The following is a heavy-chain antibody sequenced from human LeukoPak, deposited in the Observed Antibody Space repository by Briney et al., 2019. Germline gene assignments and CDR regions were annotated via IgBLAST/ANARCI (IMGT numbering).Heavy chain of an antibody. CDR1: GYTFTSYG. V-gene: IGHV1-18*01. D-gene: IGHD5-18*01. CDR3: ARSGSGTAMIDY. J-gene: IGHJ4*02. CDR2: ISAYNGNT. Sequence: ASVKVSCKASGYTFTSYGISWVRQAPGQGLEWMGWISAYNGNTNYAQKFQGRVTMTRNTSISTAYMELSSLRSEDTAVYYCARSGSGTAMIDYWGQGTLVTVSS.